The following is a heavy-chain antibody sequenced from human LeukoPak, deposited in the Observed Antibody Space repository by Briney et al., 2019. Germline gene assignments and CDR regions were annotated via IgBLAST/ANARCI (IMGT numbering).Heavy chain of an antibody. V-gene: IGHV3-21*05. D-gene: IGHD1-26*01. CDR2: ISSSTSYT. J-gene: IGHJ3*02. Sequence: GGSLRLSCAASGFTFRSYEMNWVRQAPGKGLEWVSYISSSTSYTKYADSVKGRFTISRDNAKNSLYLQMNSLRAEDTAVYYCARPRGHDDAFDIWGQGTMVTVSS. CDR3: ARPRGHDDAFDI. CDR1: GFTFRSYE.